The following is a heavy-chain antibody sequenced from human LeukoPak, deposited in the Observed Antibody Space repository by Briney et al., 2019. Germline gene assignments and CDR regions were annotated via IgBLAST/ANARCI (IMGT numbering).Heavy chain of an antibody. J-gene: IGHJ3*02. CDR2: FVYSATT. CDR3: ARPHSSGWYGVYDI. CDR1: DGPLSSHY. D-gene: IGHD6-19*01. V-gene: IGHV4-59*08. Sequence: SETLSLTCTVSDGPLSSHYWRWLRQPTGKGLEGCGHFVYSATTTYNATLKSRVTISVATSKTQFSLTLTSVTATDTAVYYCARPHSSGWYGVYDIWGQGTMVTVSS.